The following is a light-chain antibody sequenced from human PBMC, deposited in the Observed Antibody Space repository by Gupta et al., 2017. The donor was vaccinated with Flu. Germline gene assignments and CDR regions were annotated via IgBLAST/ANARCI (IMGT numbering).Light chain of an antibody. CDR2: YDD. V-gene: IGLV1-36*01. Sequence: QYVLTQPPSVSEAPRQRVTISCSGTSSNIGNNAVNWYQQLPGKAPKLLIYYDDLLPSGVSDRFSGSKSGTSASLAICGLQSEDEADYYCATWDDNLNGWVFGGGTKLTVL. CDR3: ATWDDNLNGWV. CDR1: SSNIGNNA. J-gene: IGLJ3*02.